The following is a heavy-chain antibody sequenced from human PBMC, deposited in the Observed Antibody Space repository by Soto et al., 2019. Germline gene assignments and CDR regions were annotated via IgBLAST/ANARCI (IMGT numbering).Heavy chain of an antibody. D-gene: IGHD3-16*02. Sequence: GGSLRLSCAASGFTFSSYWMSWVRQAPGKGLEWVANIKQDGSEKYYVDSVKGRFTISRDNAKNSLYLQMNSLRAEDTAVYYRTPPSNLSLGRSYGMDVWGQGTTVTVSS. J-gene: IGHJ6*02. V-gene: IGHV3-7*03. CDR3: TPPSNLSLGRSYGMDV. CDR1: GFTFSSYW. CDR2: IKQDGSEK.